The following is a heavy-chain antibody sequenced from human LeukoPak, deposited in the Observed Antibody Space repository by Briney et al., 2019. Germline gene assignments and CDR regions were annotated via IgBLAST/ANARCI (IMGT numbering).Heavy chain of an antibody. CDR1: GDTFSSYT. Sequence: ASVKVSCKASGDTFSSYTITWVRQAPGQGLEWMGGIIPIFDTSNYAQKFQGRVTFTSDDSTSTAYMELSSLRSEDTAVYYCARGVGSSDEEGFFDYWGQGTLVTVSS. CDR3: ARGVGSSDEEGFFDY. J-gene: IGHJ4*02. V-gene: IGHV1-69*13. D-gene: IGHD6-6*01. CDR2: IIPIFDTS.